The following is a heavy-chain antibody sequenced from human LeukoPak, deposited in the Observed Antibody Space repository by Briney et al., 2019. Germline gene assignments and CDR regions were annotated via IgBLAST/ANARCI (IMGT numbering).Heavy chain of an antibody. Sequence: GGSLRLSCAASGLTVSRNFMSWVRQAPGKGLEWVSLIYSDGTTYYADSVKGRFTISRDNSKNTLYPQMNSLRAEDTAVYYCARDAAAQQLIHYFDYWGQGTLVTVSS. J-gene: IGHJ4*02. CDR1: GLTVSRNF. CDR2: IYSDGTT. CDR3: ARDAAAQQLIHYFDY. D-gene: IGHD6-13*01. V-gene: IGHV3-53*01.